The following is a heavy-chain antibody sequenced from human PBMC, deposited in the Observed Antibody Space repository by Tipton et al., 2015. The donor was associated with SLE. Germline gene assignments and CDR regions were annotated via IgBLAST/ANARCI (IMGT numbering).Heavy chain of an antibody. D-gene: IGHD3-10*01. Sequence: TLSLTCAVYSGSFSGYYWNWIRQPPGKGLEWIGDINHSGSTNYNPSLKSRVTISVDTSKNQFSLKLSSVTAADTAVYYCARELMVVRGLSRRDAFDIWGQGAMVTVSS. CDR1: SGSFSGYY. CDR2: INHSGST. J-gene: IGHJ3*02. CDR3: ARELMVVRGLSRRDAFDI. V-gene: IGHV4-34*01.